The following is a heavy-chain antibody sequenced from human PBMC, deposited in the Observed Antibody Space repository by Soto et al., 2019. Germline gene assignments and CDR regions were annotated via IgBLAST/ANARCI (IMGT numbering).Heavy chain of an antibody. D-gene: IGHD3-9*01. J-gene: IGHJ3*02. CDR2: IYWDDDK. V-gene: IGHV2-5*02. CDR3: ARPYYDILTGHFPDAFDI. Sequence: QITLKESGPTLVKPTQTLTLTCTFSGFSLSTSGVGVGWIRQPPGKALEWLALIYWDDDKRYSPSLKSRLTITKDTYKNQVVLTMTNMDPVDTATYYCARPYYDILTGHFPDAFDIWGQGTMVTVSS. CDR1: GFSLSTSGVG.